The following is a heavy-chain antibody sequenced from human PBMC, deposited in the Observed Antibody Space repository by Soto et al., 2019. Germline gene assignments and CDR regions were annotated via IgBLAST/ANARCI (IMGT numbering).Heavy chain of an antibody. V-gene: IGHV1-3*01. D-gene: IGHD3-10*01. CDR1: GYTFTSYV. J-gene: IGHJ4*02. CDR3: ARGDTMVRGVILDYFAY. CDR2: INAGNGNT. Sequence: QVQLVQSGAEVKKPGASVTVACKASGYTFTSYVMHWVRQAPGQRLEWMGWINAGNGNTKYSQKFQGRVTITRDTSASTAYMELSSLRSEDTAVYYWARGDTMVRGVILDYFAYWGQGTLVTVSS.